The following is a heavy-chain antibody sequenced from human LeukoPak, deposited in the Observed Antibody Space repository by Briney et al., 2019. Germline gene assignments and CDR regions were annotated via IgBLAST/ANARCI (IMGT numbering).Heavy chain of an antibody. CDR2: IHYSGST. CDR3: ARVPGPAATPDYYYYYMDV. V-gene: IGHV4-59*12. J-gene: IGHJ6*03. Sequence: PSETLSLTCTVSGGSISSYYWSWIRQPPGRGLEWIGYIHYSGSTNYNPSLRSRVTISVDTSKNQFSLKLSSVTAADTAVYYCARVPGPAATPDYYYYYMDVWGKGTTVTVSS. CDR1: GGSISSYY. D-gene: IGHD2-2*01.